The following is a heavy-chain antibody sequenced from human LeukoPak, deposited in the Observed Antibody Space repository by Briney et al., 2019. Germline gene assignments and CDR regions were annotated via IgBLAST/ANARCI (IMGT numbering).Heavy chain of an antibody. Sequence: PGGSLRLSCAASGFTFSNVWMSWVRQAPGKGLEWVGRIKKKGDGGTAEYAAPVKSRFSISRDDSKNTVYLQMNSLETEDTAMYYCTTEGLPGSFDYWGQGTLVTVSS. D-gene: IGHD2-21*02. V-gene: IGHV3-15*01. CDR1: GFTFSNVW. J-gene: IGHJ4*02. CDR3: TTEGLPGSFDY. CDR2: IKKKGDGGTA.